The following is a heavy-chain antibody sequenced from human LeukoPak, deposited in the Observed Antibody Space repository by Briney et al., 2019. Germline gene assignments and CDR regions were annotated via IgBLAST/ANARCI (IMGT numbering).Heavy chain of an antibody. J-gene: IGHJ4*02. Sequence: GGSLKLSCTASGYTFSSYAMSWVRQAPGQGLEWISAISGSGGSTYYADSLKGRFTISRDNSKNTLYLQMNSLRAEDTAAYYCSKVGSQWLVRRWYYFDYWGQGTLVTVSS. V-gene: IGHV3-23*01. CDR2: ISGSGGST. CDR3: SKVGSQWLVRRWYYFDY. D-gene: IGHD6-19*01. CDR1: GYTFSSYA.